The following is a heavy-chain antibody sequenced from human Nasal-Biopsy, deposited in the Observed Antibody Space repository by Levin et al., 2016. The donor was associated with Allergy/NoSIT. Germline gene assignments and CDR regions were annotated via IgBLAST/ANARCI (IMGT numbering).Heavy chain of an antibody. CDR3: ARAPEYGGNSGRLDY. Sequence: SETLSLTCTASGSSISSSDYFWGWIRQPPGKGLEWIGEINHSGSTNYNPSLKSRVTMSVDTSKNQFALKLTSVTAADTAVYYCARAPEYGGNSGRLDYWGQGALVTVSS. J-gene: IGHJ4*02. CDR1: GSSISSSDYF. CDR2: INHSGST. D-gene: IGHD4-23*01. V-gene: IGHV4-39*06.